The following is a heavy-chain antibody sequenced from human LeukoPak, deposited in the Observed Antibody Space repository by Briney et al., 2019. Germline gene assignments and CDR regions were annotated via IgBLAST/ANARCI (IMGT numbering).Heavy chain of an antibody. CDR1: VGSISSYY. J-gene: IGHJ4*02. Sequence: SETLSLTCTVSVGSISSYYWSWIRQPPGKGLGWIGYIFYSGTTNYSPSLQSRVTISVDTSKNQFSLKLTSVTPADTAVYYCARHPFGSGFDYWGRGTLVTVSS. CDR2: IFYSGTT. V-gene: IGHV4-59*08. D-gene: IGHD3-10*01. CDR3: ARHPFGSGFDY.